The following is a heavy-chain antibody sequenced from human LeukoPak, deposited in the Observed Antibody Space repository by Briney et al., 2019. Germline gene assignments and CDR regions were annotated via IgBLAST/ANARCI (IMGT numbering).Heavy chain of an antibody. CDR2: IYYSGST. V-gene: IGHV4-39*07. CDR3: ARGPGHSFKY. D-gene: IGHD1-1*01. CDR1: GGSISSSSYY. Sequence: SETLSLTCTVSGGSISSSSYYWGWIRQPPGKGLEWIGSIYYSGSTYYNPSLKSRVTVSVDISADMSTTRVSLNLKSVTAADMAIYYCARGPGHSFKYWGQGTRVTVSS. J-gene: IGHJ4*02.